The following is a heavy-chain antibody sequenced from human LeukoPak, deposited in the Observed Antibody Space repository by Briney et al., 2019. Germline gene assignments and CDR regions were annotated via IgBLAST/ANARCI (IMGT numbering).Heavy chain of an antibody. CDR1: GFTFSSYE. Sequence: PGGSLRLSCAASGFTFSSYEMNWVRQAPGKGLEWVSYISSSGSNIFYADSVKGRFTMSRDNAKNSLCLQLNSLRAEDTAVYYCATVGAGNYYAMDVWGQGTTVTVSS. CDR3: ATVGAGNYYAMDV. D-gene: IGHD4/OR15-4a*01. J-gene: IGHJ6*02. V-gene: IGHV3-48*03. CDR2: ISSSGSNI.